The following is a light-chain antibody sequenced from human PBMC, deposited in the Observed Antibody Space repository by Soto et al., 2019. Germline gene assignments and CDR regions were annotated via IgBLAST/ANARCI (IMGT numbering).Light chain of an antibody. J-gene: IGKJ4*01. CDR1: QSINNW. CDR3: QQYDNYPLT. V-gene: IGKV1-5*01. CDR2: DAS. Sequence: DIQMTQSPSTLPAYVGDRVTITCRASQSINNWLAWYQQKPGKAPEFLIYDASNLESGVPSRFSGSASGTEFTLTISSLQPDDFATYYCQQYDNYPLTFGRGTKVDIK.